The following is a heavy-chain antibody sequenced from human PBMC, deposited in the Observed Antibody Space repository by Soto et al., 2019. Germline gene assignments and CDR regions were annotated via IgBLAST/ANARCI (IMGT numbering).Heavy chain of an antibody. CDR3: AKVGCTNGVCNYYYYYGMDV. J-gene: IGHJ6*02. CDR1: GFTFSNYA. V-gene: IGHV3-23*01. Sequence: PGGSLRLSCAASGFTFSNYAMSWVRQAPGKGLGYVSSISASGGDTYYADSVKGRFTISRDNSKNTLYLQLNSLRAEDTAVYYCAKVGCTNGVCNYYYYYGMDVWGQGTTVTVSS. D-gene: IGHD2-8*01. CDR2: ISASGGDT.